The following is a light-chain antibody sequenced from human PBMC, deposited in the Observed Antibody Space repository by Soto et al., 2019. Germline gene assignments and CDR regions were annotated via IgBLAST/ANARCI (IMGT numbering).Light chain of an antibody. V-gene: IGKV3-15*01. Sequence: EVVLTQSPATLSLSPGELATLSCRANQNIISNLAWYQQKPGQAPRILIYGASTRATGVPARFSGSGSGTEFTLTISSLQSEDVEVYYCQQYNNWPITLGQGTRLEIK. CDR3: QQYNNWPIT. CDR2: GAS. CDR1: QNIISN. J-gene: IGKJ5*01.